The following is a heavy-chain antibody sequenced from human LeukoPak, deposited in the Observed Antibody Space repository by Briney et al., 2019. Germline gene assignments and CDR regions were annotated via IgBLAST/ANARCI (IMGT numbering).Heavy chain of an antibody. J-gene: IGHJ5*01. Sequence: SGGSLRLSCAASGFAFSFYAMSWLRQPPGKGLECVSTINANSGTTSYAASVRGRFTISRDNSKNTLYLQVNSLRADDTAVYYCAKPISGGLAVTADWFDPWGQGTLVVVSS. CDR2: INANSGTT. V-gene: IGHV3-23*01. D-gene: IGHD6-19*01. CDR3: AKPISGGLAVTADWFDP. CDR1: GFAFSFYA.